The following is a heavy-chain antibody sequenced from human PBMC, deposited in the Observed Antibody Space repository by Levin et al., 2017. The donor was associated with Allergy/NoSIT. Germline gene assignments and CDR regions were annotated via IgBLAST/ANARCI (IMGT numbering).Heavy chain of an antibody. Sequence: PGGSLRLSCAASGFTFSRYEMNWVRQAPGKGLEWVSYISTSGTTVYYADSVKGRFTISRDNAKNSLYLQVNSLRAEDTAIYYCAGPGFDGSGWYYYWGQGTLVTVSS. J-gene: IGHJ4*02. D-gene: IGHD6-19*01. V-gene: IGHV3-48*03. CDR3: AGPGFDGSGWYYY. CDR2: ISTSGTTV. CDR1: GFTFSRYE.